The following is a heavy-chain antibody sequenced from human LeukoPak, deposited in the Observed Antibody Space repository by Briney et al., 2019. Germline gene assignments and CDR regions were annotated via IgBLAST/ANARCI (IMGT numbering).Heavy chain of an antibody. J-gene: IGHJ6*04. CDR2: ISSSSSYI. Sequence: PGGSLRLSCAASGFTFSSYSMNWARQAPGKGLEWVSSISSSSSYIYYADSVKGRFTISRDNAKNSLYLQMNSLRAEDTAVYYCARDPQGTTGTTGGMDVWGKGTTVTVSS. CDR3: ARDPQGTTGTTGGMDV. D-gene: IGHD1-1*01. V-gene: IGHV3-21*01. CDR1: GFTFSSYS.